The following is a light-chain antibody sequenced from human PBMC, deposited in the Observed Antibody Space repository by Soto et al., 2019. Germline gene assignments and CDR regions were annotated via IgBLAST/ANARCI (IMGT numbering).Light chain of an antibody. CDR3: QQYFSSPYT. J-gene: IGKJ2*01. V-gene: IGKV4-1*01. Sequence: DIVMTQSPDSLAVYLGERATINCKSRQSVLFSSNTKNYLAWYQHKPGQPPKLLIYWASTRESGVPDRFSGSGSGTDFTLSISSLQAEDVAVYYCQQYFSSPYTFGQGTKLEIK. CDR1: QSVLFSSNTKNY. CDR2: WAS.